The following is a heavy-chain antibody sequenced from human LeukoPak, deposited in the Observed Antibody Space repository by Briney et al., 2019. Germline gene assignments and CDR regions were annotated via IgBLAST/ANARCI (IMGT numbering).Heavy chain of an antibody. J-gene: IGHJ4*02. CDR2: TSSSSSYI. CDR3: IGEDYYDSSGYYRL. CDR1: GFTFTSYA. D-gene: IGHD3-22*01. Sequence: GGSLRLSCAASGFTFTSYAMSWVRQAPGKGLEWVSSTSSSSSYIYYADSVKGRFTISRDNAKNSLYLQMNSLRAEDTAVYYCIGEDYYDSSGYYRLWGQGTLVTVSS. V-gene: IGHV3-21*01.